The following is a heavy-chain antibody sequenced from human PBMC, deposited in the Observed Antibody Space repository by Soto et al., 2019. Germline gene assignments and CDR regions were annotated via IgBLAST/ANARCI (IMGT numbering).Heavy chain of an antibody. D-gene: IGHD3-10*01. CDR2: INPSGGST. CDR1: GYTFTSYY. J-gene: IGHJ6*02. V-gene: IGHV1-46*01. Sequence: ASVKVSCKASGYTFTSYYMHWARQAPGQGLEWMGIINPSGGSTSYAQKFQGRVTMTRDTSTSTVYMELSSLRSEDTAVYYCAREAVRGVIIDYYGMDVWGQGTTVTVSS. CDR3: AREAVRGVIIDYYGMDV.